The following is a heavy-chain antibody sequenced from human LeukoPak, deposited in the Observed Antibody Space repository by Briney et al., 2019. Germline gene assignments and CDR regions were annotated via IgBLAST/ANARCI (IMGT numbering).Heavy chain of an antibody. CDR2: IYSGGST. V-gene: IGHV3-53*01. CDR3: ARVYYDSSGYYLFHC. Sequence: RGSLRLSCVASGFTVSGNYMSWVRQAPGKGLEWVSVIYSGGSTYYADSVKGRFTISRDNSKNTLYLQMSRLRAADTPVYSCARVYYDSSGYYLFHCWGQGTLVTVSP. J-gene: IGHJ4*02. D-gene: IGHD3-22*01. CDR1: GFTVSGNY.